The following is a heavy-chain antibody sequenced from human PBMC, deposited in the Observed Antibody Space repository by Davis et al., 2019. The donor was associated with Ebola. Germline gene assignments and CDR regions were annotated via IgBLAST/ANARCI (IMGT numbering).Heavy chain of an antibody. D-gene: IGHD6-19*01. Sequence: AASVTVSCKASGGTFSSYAISWVRQAPGQGLEWMGGIIPIFGTANYAQKFQGRVTITADESTSTAYMELSSLRAEDTAVYYCAKDQWLAYWGQGTLVTVSS. CDR1: GGTFSSYA. CDR2: IIPIFGTA. V-gene: IGHV1-69*13. CDR3: AKDQWLAY. J-gene: IGHJ4*02.